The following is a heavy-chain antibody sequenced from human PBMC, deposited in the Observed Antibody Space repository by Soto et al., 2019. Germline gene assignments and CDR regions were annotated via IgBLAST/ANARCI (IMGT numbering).Heavy chain of an antibody. Sequence: VGSLRLSCAASGFTFSSYGMHWVRQAPGKGLEWVAVISYDGSNKYYADSVKGRFTISRDNSKNTLYLQMNSLRAEDTAVYYCAKDIAAAGRGPSYYYYYGMDVWGQGTTVTVSS. CDR1: GFTFSSYG. CDR3: AKDIAAAGRGPSYYYYYGMDV. CDR2: ISYDGSNK. J-gene: IGHJ6*02. D-gene: IGHD6-13*01. V-gene: IGHV3-30*18.